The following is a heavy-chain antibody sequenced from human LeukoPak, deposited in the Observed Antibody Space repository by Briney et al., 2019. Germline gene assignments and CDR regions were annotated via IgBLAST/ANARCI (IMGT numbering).Heavy chain of an antibody. CDR2: ISYDGSNK. V-gene: IGHV3-30*03. Sequence: GGSLRLSCAASGSTFSSYGMHWVRQAPGKGLEWVAVISYDGSNKYYADSVKGRFTISRDNAKNSLYLQMNSLRAEDTAVYYCARGRTCSGGSCYLDYWGQGTLVTVSS. J-gene: IGHJ4*02. D-gene: IGHD2-15*01. CDR1: GSTFSSYG. CDR3: ARGRTCSGGSCYLDY.